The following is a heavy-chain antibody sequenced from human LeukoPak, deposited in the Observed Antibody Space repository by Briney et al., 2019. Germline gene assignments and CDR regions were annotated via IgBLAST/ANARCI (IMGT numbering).Heavy chain of an antibody. J-gene: IGHJ3*02. CDR1: GYTFTGYY. CDR3: ARDGAVIAVDAFDI. CDR2: INPNSGGT. Sequence: ASVKVSCKASGYTFTGYYMHWVRQAPGQGLAWMGWINPNSGGTNYAQKFQGRVTMTRNTSISTAYMELSRLRSDDTAVYYCARDGAVIAVDAFDIWGQGTMVTVSS. V-gene: IGHV1-2*02. D-gene: IGHD6-19*01.